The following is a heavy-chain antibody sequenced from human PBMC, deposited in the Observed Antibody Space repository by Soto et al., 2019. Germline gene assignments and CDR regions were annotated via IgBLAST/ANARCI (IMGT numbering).Heavy chain of an antibody. CDR3: ARIMAPMVYGFDY. D-gene: IGHD2-8*01. Sequence: PSETLSLTCTVSGGSISSGDYYWSWIRQPPGKGLEWIGYIYYSGSTYYNPSLKSRVTISVDTSKNQFSLKLSSVTAADTAVYYCARIMAPMVYGFDYWGQGTLVTVSS. CDR1: GGSISSGDYY. J-gene: IGHJ4*02. CDR2: IYYSGST. V-gene: IGHV4-30-4*01.